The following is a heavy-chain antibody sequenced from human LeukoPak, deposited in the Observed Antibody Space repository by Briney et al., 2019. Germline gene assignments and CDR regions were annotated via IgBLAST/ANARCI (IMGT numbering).Heavy chain of an antibody. CDR1: GFTVSSNY. Sequence: GGSLRLSCAASGFTVSSNYMSWVRQAPGKGLEWVSVIYSGGSTYYADSVKGRFTISRDNSKNTLYLQMNSLRAEDTAVYYCARDIAAALQDYWGQGTLVTVSS. V-gene: IGHV3-53*01. D-gene: IGHD6-13*01. CDR2: IYSGGST. CDR3: ARDIAAALQDY. J-gene: IGHJ4*02.